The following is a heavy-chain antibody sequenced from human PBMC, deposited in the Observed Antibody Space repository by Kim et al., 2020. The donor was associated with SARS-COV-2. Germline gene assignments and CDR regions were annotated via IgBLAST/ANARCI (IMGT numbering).Heavy chain of an antibody. J-gene: IGHJ6*02. CDR2: IYYSGST. Sequence: SETLSLTCTVSGGSVSSGSYYWSWIRQPPGKGLEWIGYIYYSGSTNYNPSLKSRVTISVDTSKNQFSLKLSSVTAADTAVYYCARGGSSSLNYYYYGMDVWGQGTTVTVSS. CDR1: GGSVSSGSYY. V-gene: IGHV4-61*01. D-gene: IGHD6-6*01. CDR3: ARGGSSSLNYYYYGMDV.